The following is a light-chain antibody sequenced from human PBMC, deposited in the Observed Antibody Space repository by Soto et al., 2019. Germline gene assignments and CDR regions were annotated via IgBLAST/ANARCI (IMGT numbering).Light chain of an antibody. CDR2: EVS. V-gene: IGLV2-14*01. CDR3: SSYISGSTPYV. Sequence: QSALTQPASVSGSPGQSITISCTGTSSDGGGYNYVSWYQQYPGKAPKLMIYEVSNRPSGVSNRFSGSKSGNTASLTISGLQAEDEADYYCSSYISGSTPYVFGTGTKVTVL. CDR1: SSDGGGYNY. J-gene: IGLJ1*01.